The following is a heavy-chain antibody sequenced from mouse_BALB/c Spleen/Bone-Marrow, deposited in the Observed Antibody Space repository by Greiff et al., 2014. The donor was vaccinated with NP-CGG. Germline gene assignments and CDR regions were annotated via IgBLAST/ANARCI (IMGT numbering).Heavy chain of an antibody. Sequence: VKLMESGPGLVAPSQSLSISCTVSGFSLTSYGVHWVRQPPGKGLEWLGVIWADGSTNYNSALMSRLSISKDNSKSQVLLKMNSLQTDDTAMYYCARITTATGAMDYWGQGTSVTVSS. CDR2: IWADGST. D-gene: IGHD1-2*01. V-gene: IGHV2-9*02. CDR3: ARITTATGAMDY. CDR1: GFSLTSYG. J-gene: IGHJ4*01.